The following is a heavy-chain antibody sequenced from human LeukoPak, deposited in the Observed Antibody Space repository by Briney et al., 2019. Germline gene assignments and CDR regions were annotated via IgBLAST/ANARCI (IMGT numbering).Heavy chain of an antibody. V-gene: IGHV3-23*01. CDR2: ISGSGNT. CDR3: AKAASGSLAVAGIYYFDY. J-gene: IGHJ4*02. CDR1: GFTFTSYA. D-gene: IGHD6-13*01. Sequence: GGSLRLSCAASGFTFTSYAMGWVRQAPGKGLEWVSTISGSGNTFYADSVKGRFTIYRDFSKNTLYLQMNSLRADHTAVYYCAKAASGSLAVAGIYYFDYWGQGTLVTVSS.